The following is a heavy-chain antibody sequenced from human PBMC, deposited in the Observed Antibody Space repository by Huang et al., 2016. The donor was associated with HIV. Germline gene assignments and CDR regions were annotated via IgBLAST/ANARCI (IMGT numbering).Heavy chain of an antibody. Sequence: QVQLVQSGAEVKKPGSSVKVSCKASGGTFSSYAINWVRQAPGQGLEWMGGIIHMLGTANNAQKFQGRVTITADESTTTAYMELSSLRSEDTAVYYCARDSPYYYYGLDVWGQGTTVTVSS. CDR1: GGTFSSYA. J-gene: IGHJ6*02. V-gene: IGHV1-69*01. CDR2: IIHMLGTA. CDR3: ARDSPYYYYGLDV.